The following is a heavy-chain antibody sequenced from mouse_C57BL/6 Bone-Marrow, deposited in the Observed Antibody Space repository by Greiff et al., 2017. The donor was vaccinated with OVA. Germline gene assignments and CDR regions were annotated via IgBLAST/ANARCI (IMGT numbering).Heavy chain of an antibody. CDR1: GYTFTSYG. D-gene: IGHD1-1*01. Sequence: QVQLQQSGAELARPGASVKLSCKASGYTFTSYGISWVKQRTGQGLEWIGEIYPRSGNTYYNEKFKGKATLTADKSSSTAYMELRSLTSEDSAVYFCARGRNYYGSSYDWYFDVWGTGTTVTVSS. V-gene: IGHV1-81*01. CDR2: IYPRSGNT. CDR3: ARGRNYYGSSYDWYFDV. J-gene: IGHJ1*03.